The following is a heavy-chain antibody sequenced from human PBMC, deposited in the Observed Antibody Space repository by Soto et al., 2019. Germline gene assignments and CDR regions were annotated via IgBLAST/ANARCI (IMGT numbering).Heavy chain of an antibody. Sequence: QVQLVQSGIEVKNPGASVKVSCKASGYAFTSFGISWVRQAPGQGLEWMGWTVANNGYTKYAQNLQGRVTLITDTSTSTAYMELRSLMYDDTAVYYCARCSGGTCYASYTFDIGGQGTMVTVSS. V-gene: IGHV1-18*01. CDR2: TVANNGYT. CDR3: ARCSGGTCYASYTFDI. J-gene: IGHJ3*02. CDR1: GYAFTSFG. D-gene: IGHD2-15*01.